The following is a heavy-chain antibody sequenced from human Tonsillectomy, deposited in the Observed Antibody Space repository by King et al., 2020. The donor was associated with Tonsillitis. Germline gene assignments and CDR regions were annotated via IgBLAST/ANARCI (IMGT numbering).Heavy chain of an antibody. J-gene: IGHJ4*02. CDR2: VNLGGGT. CDR1: GFSFSSYH. CDR3: ARGASGTYYRFDY. D-gene: IGHD3-10*01. Sequence: VQLVESGGGLVQPGGSLRLSCAASGFSFSSYHMNWVRQAPGRGLEWVSTVNLGGGTYYADSVQGRFTISRDNSKNALFLEMNSLGAEDTAVYYCARGASGTYYRFDYWGQGALVTVSS. V-gene: IGHV3-23*04.